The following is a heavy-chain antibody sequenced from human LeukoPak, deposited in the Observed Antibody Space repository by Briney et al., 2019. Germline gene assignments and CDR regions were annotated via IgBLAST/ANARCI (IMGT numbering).Heavy chain of an antibody. D-gene: IGHD1-26*01. V-gene: IGHV3-23*01. CDR3: AKDLRGSYCTSYFDY. CDR2: ISGSGGST. J-gene: IGHJ4*02. Sequence: QSGGSLRLSCAASGFTFSSYAMSWVRQAPGKGLEWVSGISGSGGSTYYADFVKGRFTISRDNSKNTLYLQMNSLRAEDTAVYYCAKDLRGSYCTSYFDYWGQGTLVTVSS. CDR1: GFTFSSYA.